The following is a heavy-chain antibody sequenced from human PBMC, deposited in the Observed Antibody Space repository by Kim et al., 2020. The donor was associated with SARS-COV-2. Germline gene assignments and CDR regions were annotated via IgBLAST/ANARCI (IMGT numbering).Heavy chain of an antibody. Sequence: ASVKVSCNMSENFVIRLSIHWVRQAPGKGLEWMAGVDPEGGAIVYAPNFQGRVTLTEDANTAYLDLSELTSDDSAVYYCATAHSITGTAKGDSFDTWGQGTMVTVSS. D-gene: IGHD1-20*01. CDR3: ATAHSITGTAKGDSFDT. J-gene: IGHJ3*02. CDR2: VDPEGGAI. CDR1: ENFVIRLS. V-gene: IGHV1-24*01.